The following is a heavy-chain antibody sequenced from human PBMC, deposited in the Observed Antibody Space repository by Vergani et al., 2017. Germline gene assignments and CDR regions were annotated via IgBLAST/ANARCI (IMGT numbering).Heavy chain of an antibody. CDR3: ARVWGIQWLVGVYFDY. V-gene: IGHV4-39*01. D-gene: IGHD6-19*01. CDR1: GGSISSSSYY. Sequence: QLQLQESGPGLVKPSETLSLTCTVSGGSISSSSYYWGWIRQPPGKGLEWIGSIYYSGSTYYNPSLKSRVTISVDTSKNQFSLKLSSVTAADTAVYYCARVWGIQWLVGVYFDYWGQGTLVTVSS. J-gene: IGHJ4*02. CDR2: IYYSGST.